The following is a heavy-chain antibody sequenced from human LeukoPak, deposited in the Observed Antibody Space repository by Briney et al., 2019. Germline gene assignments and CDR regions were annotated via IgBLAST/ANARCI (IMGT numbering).Heavy chain of an antibody. Sequence: PSQTLSPTCTLSGGSISSGDYYWSWLRQPPGKGLERIGYIYYSGSTYYNPSLKSRVTISVDTSKNQFSLKLSSVTAADTAVYYCARRVPDSSGYPGHFDIWGQGTMVTVSS. D-gene: IGHD3-22*01. J-gene: IGHJ3*02. V-gene: IGHV4-30-4*01. CDR3: ARRVPDSSGYPGHFDI. CDR1: GGSISSGDYY. CDR2: IYYSGST.